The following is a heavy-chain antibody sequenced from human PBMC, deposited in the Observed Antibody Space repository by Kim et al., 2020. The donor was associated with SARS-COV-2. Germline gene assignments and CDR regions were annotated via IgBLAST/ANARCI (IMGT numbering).Heavy chain of an antibody. CDR1: GFSFSNYV. J-gene: IGHJ2*01. D-gene: IGHD6-13*01. CDR2: ISGSGGST. V-gene: IGHV3-23*01. CDR3: AKDTYSSSPSHWYFDL. Sequence: GGSLRLSCAASGFSFSNYVMSWVRQAPGKGLEWGSSISGSGGSTYYADSVKGRFTISRDNSKNTLYLQINSLRAEATAVYYCAKDTYSSSPSHWYFDLWG.